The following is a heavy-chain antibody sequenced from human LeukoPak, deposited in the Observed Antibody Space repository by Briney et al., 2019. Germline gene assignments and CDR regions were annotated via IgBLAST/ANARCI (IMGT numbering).Heavy chain of an antibody. V-gene: IGHV3-23*01. CDR3: ARAPVSTCRGPFFSPLAY. CDR2: ISDTGNT. CDR1: GFTLSSYA. Sequence: GGSLRLSCAASGFTLSSYAMSWVRQAPGKGLEWVSAISDTGNTYHADSVTGRFTISRDSSKNTLFLQMNRLRPEDAAVYYCARAPVSTCRGPFFSPLAYGGRGPLATLSA. D-gene: IGHD3-10*01. J-gene: IGHJ2*01.